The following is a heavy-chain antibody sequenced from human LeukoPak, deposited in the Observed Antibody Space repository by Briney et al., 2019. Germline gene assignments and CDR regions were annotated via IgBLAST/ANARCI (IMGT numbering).Heavy chain of an antibody. CDR2: ISPSGGRT. CDR1: GFTFGSYA. V-gene: IGHV3-23*01. CDR3: AIMHGYYDGSGYWVQ. Sequence: GGSLRLSCAASGFTFGSYAMSWVRQAPGKGLEWVSFISPSGGRTSNADSVEGRFTISRHNPRNTLYLQMNSLRDEDTAVYYCAIMHGYYDGSGYWVQWGQGTLVTVSS. J-gene: IGHJ4*02. D-gene: IGHD3-22*01.